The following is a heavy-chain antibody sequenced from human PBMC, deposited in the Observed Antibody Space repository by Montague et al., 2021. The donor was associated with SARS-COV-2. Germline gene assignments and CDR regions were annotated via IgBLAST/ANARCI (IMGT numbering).Heavy chain of an antibody. CDR2: ISSSGSTI. CDR3: AREPRETGSDWYYDFWSGYSLPRGYYYYGMDV. Sequence: SLRLSCAASGFTFSSYAMNWVRQAPGKGLEWVSHISSSGSTIYYADSVKGRFTISRDNAKNSLNLQMNSMRAEDTAVYYCAREPRETGSDWYYDFWSGYSLPRGYYYYGMDVWGQGTTVTVSS. J-gene: IGHJ6*02. CDR1: GFTFSSYA. D-gene: IGHD3-3*01. V-gene: IGHV3-48*03.